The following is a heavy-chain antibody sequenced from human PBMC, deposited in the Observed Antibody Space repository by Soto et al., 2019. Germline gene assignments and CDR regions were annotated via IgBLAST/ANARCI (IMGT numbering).Heavy chain of an antibody. D-gene: IGHD1-26*01. J-gene: IGHJ4*02. Sequence: EVQLVESGGGLVQPGRSLRLSCTTSGFTFGDDAMSWFRQAPGKGLVWVGFISSKAYGGTTEYAASVKGRFTFSRDDPKSIAYLQMNRLKTEDTAVYYCTSGGEWELLLSHYWGQGTLVNVSS. CDR2: ISSKAYGGTT. CDR3: TSGGEWELLLSHY. CDR1: GFTFGDDA. V-gene: IGHV3-49*03.